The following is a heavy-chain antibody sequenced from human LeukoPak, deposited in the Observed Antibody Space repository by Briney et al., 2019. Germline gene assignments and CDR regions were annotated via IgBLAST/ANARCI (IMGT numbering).Heavy chain of an antibody. J-gene: IGHJ6*03. CDR3: ARGESEAPYYYYYMDV. Sequence: GASVKVSCKASGYTFTSYYMHWVRQAPGQGLEWMGIINPSGGSTSYAQKFQGRVTITADKSTSTAYMELSSLRSEDTAVYYCARGESEAPYYYYYMDVWGKGTTVTVSS. V-gene: IGHV1-46*01. CDR1: GYTFTSYY. CDR2: INPSGGST.